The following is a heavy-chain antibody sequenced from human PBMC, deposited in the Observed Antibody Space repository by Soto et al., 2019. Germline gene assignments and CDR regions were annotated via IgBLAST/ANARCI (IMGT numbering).Heavy chain of an antibody. CDR3: ARAKVRGGYYYYYGMDV. J-gene: IGHJ6*02. V-gene: IGHV3-21*01. CDR2: ISSSSSYI. Sequence: GRSLRLSCAASGFTFSSYSMNWVRQAPGKGLEWVSSISSSSSYIYYADSVKGRFTISRDNAKNSLYLQMNSLRAEDTAVHYCARAKVRGGYYYYYGMDVWGQGTTVTVSS. D-gene: IGHD3-16*01. CDR1: GFTFSSYS.